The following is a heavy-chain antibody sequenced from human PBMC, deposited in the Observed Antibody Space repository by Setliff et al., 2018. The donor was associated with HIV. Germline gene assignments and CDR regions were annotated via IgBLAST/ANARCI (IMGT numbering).Heavy chain of an antibody. CDR2: SNTETGNP. D-gene: IGHD6-13*01. Sequence: GASVKVSCKASGYTLTTYGISWVRQAPGQGLEWMGWSNTETGNPMYAQGFKGRFVFSLDTSVSTAYLQINSLKAEDTAMYSCARVGSSWSTFDYWGQGALVTVSS. CDR3: ARVGSSWSTFDY. V-gene: IGHV7-4-1*02. J-gene: IGHJ4*02. CDR1: GYTLTTYG.